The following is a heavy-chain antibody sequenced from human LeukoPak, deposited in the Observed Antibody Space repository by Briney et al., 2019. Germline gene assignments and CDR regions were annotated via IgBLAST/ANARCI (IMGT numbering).Heavy chain of an antibody. CDR2: ISSSSIYI. J-gene: IGHJ3*02. Sequence: PGGSLRLSCATSGFSFSSYAMSWVRQAPGKGLEWVSSISSSSIYIYYADSVKGRFTIFRDNAKNSLYLQMNSLRAEDTAVYFSARNMVRGYDDAFDIWGQGTMVTVSS. D-gene: IGHD3-10*01. V-gene: IGHV3-21*01. CDR3: ARNMVRGYDDAFDI. CDR1: GFSFSSYA.